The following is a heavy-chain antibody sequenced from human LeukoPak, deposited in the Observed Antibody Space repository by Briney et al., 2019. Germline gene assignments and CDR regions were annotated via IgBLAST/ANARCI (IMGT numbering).Heavy chain of an antibody. J-gene: IGHJ6*03. V-gene: IGHV1-2*02. Sequence: SVKVSCKASGYTFTGYYMHWVPQAPGQGLEWMGWVNPNSGGTNYAQKFQGRVTMTRDTSISTAYMERSRLRSDDTAVYYCARDALHRLSGYMDVWGKGTTVTVSS. CDR3: ARDALHRLSGYMDV. CDR2: VNPNSGGT. CDR1: GYTFTGYY. D-gene: IGHD1-1*01.